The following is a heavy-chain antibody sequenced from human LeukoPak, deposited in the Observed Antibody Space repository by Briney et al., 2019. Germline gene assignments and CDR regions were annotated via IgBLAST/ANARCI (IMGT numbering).Heavy chain of an antibody. V-gene: IGHV4-59*08. Sequence: SETLSLTCTVSGGSISSYYWSWIRQPPGKGLEWIGYIYYSGSTNYNPSLKSRVTISVDTSKIQFSLKLSSVTAADTAVYYCARSIAVAHEAFDIWGQGTMVTVSS. CDR1: GGSISSYY. D-gene: IGHD6-19*01. CDR2: IYYSGST. CDR3: ARSIAVAHEAFDI. J-gene: IGHJ3*02.